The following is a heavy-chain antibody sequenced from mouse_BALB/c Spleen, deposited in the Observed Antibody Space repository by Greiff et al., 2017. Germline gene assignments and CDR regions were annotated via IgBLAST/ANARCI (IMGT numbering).Heavy chain of an antibody. J-gene: IGHJ3*01. CDR2: ISSGSSTI. CDR1: GFTFSSFG. D-gene: IGHD1-1*01. CDR3: ARSGYYGSSYVAY. V-gene: IGHV5-17*02. Sequence: EVKLVESGGGLVQPGGSRKLSCAASGFTFSSFGMHWVRQAPEKGLEWVAYISSGSSTIYYADTVKGRFTISRDNPKNTLFLQMTSLRSEDTAMYYCARSGYYGSSYVAYWGQGTLVTVSA.